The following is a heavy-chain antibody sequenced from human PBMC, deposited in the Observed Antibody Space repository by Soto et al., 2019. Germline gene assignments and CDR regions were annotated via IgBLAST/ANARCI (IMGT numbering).Heavy chain of an antibody. J-gene: IGHJ4*02. V-gene: IGHV1-69*13. CDR3: ASITYYYDSSGYYKPGDY. CDR1: GGTFSSYA. CDR2: VIPIFGTA. Sequence: SVKVSCKASGGTFSSYAISWVRQAPGQGLEWMGGVIPIFGTANYAQKFQGRVTMTADESTSTAYMELSSLRSEDTAVYYCASITYYYDSSGYYKPGDYWGQGTLVTVSS. D-gene: IGHD3-22*01.